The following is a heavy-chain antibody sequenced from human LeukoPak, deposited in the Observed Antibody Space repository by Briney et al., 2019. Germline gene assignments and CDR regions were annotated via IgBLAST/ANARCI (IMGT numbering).Heavy chain of an antibody. J-gene: IGHJ2*01. V-gene: IGHV4-30-2*01. Sequence: PSETLSLTCAVSGGSISSGGYSWTWIRQPPGKGPEGIGDIYQSGSPYYNPSLKSRVTISLDRSKNQFSLKLSSVTAADTAVYYCARESGDYWYFDLWGRGTLVTVSS. CDR3: ARESGDYWYFDL. CDR1: GGSISSGGYS. CDR2: IYQSGSP. D-gene: IGHD2-15*01.